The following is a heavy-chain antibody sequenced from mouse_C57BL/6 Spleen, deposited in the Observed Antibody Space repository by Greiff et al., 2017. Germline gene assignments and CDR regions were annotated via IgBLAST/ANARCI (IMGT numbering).Heavy chain of an antibody. D-gene: IGHD1-1*01. V-gene: IGHV1-61*01. CDR2: IYPSDSET. CDR3: GRGDSYGNSPWYAY. J-gene: IGHJ3*01. CDR1: GYTFTSYW. Sequence: QVQLQQPGAELVRPGSSVKLSCKASGYTFTSYWMDWVKQRPGQGLEWIGNIYPSDSETHYNQKFKDKATLTVDKSSSTAYMLLSSLTSEDSAVYCSGRGDSYGNSPWYAYWGQGALVTV.